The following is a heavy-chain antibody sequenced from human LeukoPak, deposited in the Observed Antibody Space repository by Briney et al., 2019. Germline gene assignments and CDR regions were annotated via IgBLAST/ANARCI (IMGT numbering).Heavy chain of an antibody. D-gene: IGHD3-22*01. V-gene: IGHV1-18*01. Sequence: ASVRVSCKASGYTFTSYGISWVRQAPGQGLEWMGWISAYNGNTNYAQKLQGRVTMTTDTSTSTAYMELRSLRSDDTAVYYCARLSYDSSGYYSPADYRGQGTLVTVSS. CDR3: ARLSYDSSGYYSPADY. CDR1: GYTFTSYG. CDR2: ISAYNGNT. J-gene: IGHJ4*02.